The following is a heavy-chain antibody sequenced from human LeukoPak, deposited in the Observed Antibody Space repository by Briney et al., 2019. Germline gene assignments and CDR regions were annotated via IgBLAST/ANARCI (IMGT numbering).Heavy chain of an antibody. CDR1: GYTFTSYA. J-gene: IGHJ4*02. V-gene: IGHV1-3*01. CDR3: ARAERITMVRGQELDY. Sequence: GASVKVSCKASGYTFTSYAMHWVRQAPGQRLEWMGWINAGNGNTKYSQKFQGRVTITRDTSASTAYMELSSLRSEDTAVYYCARAERITMVRGQELDYWGQGTLVTVSP. CDR2: INAGNGNT. D-gene: IGHD3-10*01.